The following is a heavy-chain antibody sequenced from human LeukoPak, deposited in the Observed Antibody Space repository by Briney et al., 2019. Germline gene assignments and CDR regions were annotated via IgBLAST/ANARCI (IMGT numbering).Heavy chain of an antibody. V-gene: IGHV1-46*01. D-gene: IGHD3-22*01. CDR3: ARDRYYDSSGYYTRYYFDY. CDR2: INPSGGST. Sequence: ASVKVSCKASGYTFTSYYMHWVRQAPGQGLEWMGIINPSGGSTSYAQKFQGGVTMTRDTSTSTVYMELSSLRSEDTAVYYCARDRYYDSSGYYTRYYFDYWGQGTLVTVSS. J-gene: IGHJ4*02. CDR1: GYTFTSYY.